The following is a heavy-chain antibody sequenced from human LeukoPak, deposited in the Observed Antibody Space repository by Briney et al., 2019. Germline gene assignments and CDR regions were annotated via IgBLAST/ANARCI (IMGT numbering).Heavy chain of an antibody. CDR3: ARDSLRYFDWLLPV. J-gene: IGHJ6*02. D-gene: IGHD3-9*01. CDR2: ISAYNGNT. Sequence: ASVKVSCKASGYTFTSYGISWVRQAPGQGLEWMGWISAYNGNTNYAQKLQGRVTMTTDTSTSTAYMELRSLRSDDMAVYYCARDSLRYFDWLLPVWGQGTTVTVSS. V-gene: IGHV1-18*03. CDR1: GYTFTSYG.